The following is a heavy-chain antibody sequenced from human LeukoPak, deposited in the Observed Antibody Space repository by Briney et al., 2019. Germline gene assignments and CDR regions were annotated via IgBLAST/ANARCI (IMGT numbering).Heavy chain of an antibody. D-gene: IGHD6-13*01. CDR1: GGSISDYY. J-gene: IGHJ4*02. CDR3: TGRLPLTYSSSWYRDY. Sequence: SETLSLTCTVSGGSISDYYWSWIRQPPGKGLEFIGYIYYSGSTNYSPSLKSRVTISVDTSKNQFSLKLSPVTAADTAVYYCTGRLPLTYSSSWYRDYWGQGTLVTVSS. CDR2: IYYSGST. V-gene: IGHV4-59*01.